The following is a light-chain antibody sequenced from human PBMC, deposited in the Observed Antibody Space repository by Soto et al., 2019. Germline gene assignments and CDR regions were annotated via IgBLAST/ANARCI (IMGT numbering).Light chain of an antibody. J-gene: IGKJ1*01. Sequence: IVLTQSPGTLSLSPGEKATLSCRASPSVSSDSLAWYQQKPGQAPRLLISDASTRATGIPDRFSGSWSGTDFTLTISRLEPEDFAVYYCQQYDRSPRTFGQGTKVEIK. CDR2: DAS. CDR1: PSVSSDS. CDR3: QQYDRSPRT. V-gene: IGKV3-20*01.